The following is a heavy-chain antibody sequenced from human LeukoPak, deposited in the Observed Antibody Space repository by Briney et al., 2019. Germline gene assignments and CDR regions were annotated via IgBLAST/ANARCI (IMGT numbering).Heavy chain of an antibody. CDR1: GGSISSYY. CDR3: ASPRGFSYGYFDY. D-gene: IGHD5-18*01. Sequence: SETLSLPCTVSGGSISSYYWSWLRQPPGKGLEWIGSIYYRKNTYYNPSLKSRVTISADTSKNQFSLTLGSVSATDTAVYYCASPRGFSYGYFDYWGQGTLVTVSS. V-gene: IGHV4-39*01. CDR2: IYYRKNT. J-gene: IGHJ4*02.